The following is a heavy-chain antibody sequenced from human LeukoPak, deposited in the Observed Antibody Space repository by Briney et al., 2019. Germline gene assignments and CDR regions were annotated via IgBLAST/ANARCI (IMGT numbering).Heavy chain of an antibody. CDR3: AKDSLIVGAVGDFDY. Sequence: GGSLRLSCAASGFTFSNSAMHWVRQAPGKGLEWVSAISGSGGSTYYADSVKGRFTISRDNSKNTLYLQMNSLRAEDTAVYYCAKDSLIVGAVGDFDYWGQGTLVTVSS. D-gene: IGHD1-26*01. CDR2: ISGSGGST. J-gene: IGHJ4*02. V-gene: IGHV3-23*01. CDR1: GFTFSNSA.